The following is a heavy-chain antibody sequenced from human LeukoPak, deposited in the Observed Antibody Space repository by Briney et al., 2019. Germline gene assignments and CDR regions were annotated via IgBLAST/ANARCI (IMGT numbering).Heavy chain of an antibody. CDR2: ISAYNGNT. Sequence: ASVKVSCKASGYTFTSYGISWVRQAPGQGLEWMGWISAYNGNTNYALKLQGRVTMTTDTSTSTAYMELRSLRSDDTAVYYCARFSITIFGVANFDYWGQGTLVTVSS. J-gene: IGHJ4*02. V-gene: IGHV1-18*01. D-gene: IGHD3-3*01. CDR3: ARFSITIFGVANFDY. CDR1: GYTFTSYG.